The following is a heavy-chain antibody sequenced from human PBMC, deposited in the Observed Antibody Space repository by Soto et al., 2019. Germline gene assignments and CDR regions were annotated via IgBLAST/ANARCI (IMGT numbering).Heavy chain of an antibody. Sequence: VQLVESGGGLVQTGRSLKLSCAASGFTFSGYNMNWVRQAPGKGLEWVSSITSSSYIQYADSVKGRLTISRDNAKNSLYLQMNRLRAEDTAVYYCARDDCTSINCYRGFDYWGQGTLVTVSS. CDR2: ITSSSYI. D-gene: IGHD2-2*02. CDR3: ARDDCTSINCYRGFDY. CDR1: GFTFSGYN. J-gene: IGHJ4*02. V-gene: IGHV3-21*01.